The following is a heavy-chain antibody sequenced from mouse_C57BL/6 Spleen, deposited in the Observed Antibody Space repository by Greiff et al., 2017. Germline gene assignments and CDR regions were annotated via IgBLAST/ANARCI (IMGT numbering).Heavy chain of an antibody. V-gene: IGHV1-80*01. CDR1: GYAFSSYW. D-gene: IGHD2-5*01. CDR2: IYPGDGDT. J-gene: IGHJ2*01. CDR3: ARSYYSNYLDY. Sequence: VMLVESGAELVKPGASVKISCKASGYAFSSYWMNWVKQRPGKGLEWIGQIYPGDGDTNYNGKFKGKATLTADKSSSTAYMQLSSLTSEDSAVYFCARSYYSNYLDYWGQGTTLTVSS.